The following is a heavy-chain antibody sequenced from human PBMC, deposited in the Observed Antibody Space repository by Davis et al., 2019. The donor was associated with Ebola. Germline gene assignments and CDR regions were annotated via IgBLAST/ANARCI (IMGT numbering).Heavy chain of an antibody. CDR3: ARDKHLMQPFDY. J-gene: IGHJ4*02. D-gene: IGHD6-13*01. V-gene: IGHV1-69*13. Sequence: AASVKVSCKASGGTFNTYTITWVRQAPGQGLEWMGGLIPIFGAANYAQKFQGRVTITADESTSTAYMELSSLRSEDTAVYYCARDKHLMQPFDYWGQGTLVTVSS. CDR2: LIPIFGAA. CDR1: GGTFNTYT.